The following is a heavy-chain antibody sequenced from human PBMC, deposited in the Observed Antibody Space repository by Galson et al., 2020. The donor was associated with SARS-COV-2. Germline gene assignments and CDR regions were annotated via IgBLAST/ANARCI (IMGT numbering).Heavy chain of an antibody. CDR1: GASIRSGRYH. J-gene: IGHJ6*02. V-gene: IGHV4-61*02. Sequence: SETLSLTCTVSGASIRSGRYHWSWIRQPAGKGLESIGRIYTSGNTNYNPSLKSRVTISLDTSKNQFSLRLRSVTAADTAVYYCARGEFLEFYYYGMDVWGQGTTVTVS. CDR3: ARGEFLEFYYYGMDV. CDR2: IYTSGNT. D-gene: IGHD3-3*01.